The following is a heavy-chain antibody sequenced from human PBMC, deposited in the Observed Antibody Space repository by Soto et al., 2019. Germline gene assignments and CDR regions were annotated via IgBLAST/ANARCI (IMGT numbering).Heavy chain of an antibody. Sequence: QVQLVQSGADVKKPGASVKVSCKASGYTFSDYGISWVLQAPGQGLEWMGWISAKNGNTNFAQKFRGRVTMTTDTSTFTVYMELRSLTPDDTAVYYCAREPPETPPDYWGQGTQVTVSS. J-gene: IGHJ4*02. CDR2: ISAKNGNT. CDR1: GYTFSDYG. V-gene: IGHV1-18*01. CDR3: AREPPETPPDY.